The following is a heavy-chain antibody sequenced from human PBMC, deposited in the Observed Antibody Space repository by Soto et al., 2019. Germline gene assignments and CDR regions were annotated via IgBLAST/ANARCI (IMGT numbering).Heavy chain of an antibody. CDR1: GFTFSSYA. CDR2: ISGSGGST. V-gene: IGHV3-23*01. Sequence: GGSLRLSCAASGFTFSSYAMSWVRQAPGKGLEWVSAISGSGGSTYYADSVKGRFTISRENSKNTLYLKMNSLGAEDRAVYYCAKHVELELPSDYWGQGTLVTVSS. J-gene: IGHJ4*02. CDR3: AKHVELELPSDY. D-gene: IGHD1-7*01.